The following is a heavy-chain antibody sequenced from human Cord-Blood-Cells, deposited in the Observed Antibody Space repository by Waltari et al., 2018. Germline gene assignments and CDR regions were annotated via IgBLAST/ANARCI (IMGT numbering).Heavy chain of an antibody. CDR2: IYSGSST. CDR3: ARVYCSSTSCYEFDY. J-gene: IGHJ4*02. CDR1: GFTVSSNY. V-gene: IGHV3-53*01. D-gene: IGHD2-2*01. Sequence: EVQLVESGGGLIQPGGSLRLSCAASGFTVSSNYMSWVRQAPGKGLGWVSVIYSGSSTYYADSVKGRFTISRDNSKNTLYLQMNSLRAEDTAVYYCARVYCSSTSCYEFDYWGQGTLVTVSS.